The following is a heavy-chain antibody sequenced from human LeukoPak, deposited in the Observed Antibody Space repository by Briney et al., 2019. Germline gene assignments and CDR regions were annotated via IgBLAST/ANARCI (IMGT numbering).Heavy chain of an antibody. CDR1: GFTFSSPY. V-gene: IGHV3-53*01. Sequence: GGSLRLSCAASGFTFSSPYMSWVRQAPGKGLEWVSVIYSGGSTYYADSVKGRFTISIDHSKNTLYLHMNSLRAEDTAVYYCARAPEYDSSGYHFDYWGQGTLVTVSS. CDR2: IYSGGST. D-gene: IGHD3-22*01. J-gene: IGHJ4*02. CDR3: ARAPEYDSSGYHFDY.